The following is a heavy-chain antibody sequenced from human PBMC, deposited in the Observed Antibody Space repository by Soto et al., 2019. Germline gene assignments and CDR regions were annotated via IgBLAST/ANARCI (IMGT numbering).Heavy chain of an antibody. D-gene: IGHD5-12*01. V-gene: IGHV1-8*01. CDR2: MNPNSGNT. J-gene: IGHJ6*03. CDR1: GDTFTSYD. CDR3: ARGFPGYSGYDYGSYYYYMDV. Sequence: GASVKVSCKVSGDTFTSYDINWVRQATGQGLEWMGWMNPNSGNTGYAQMFQGRVTMTRNTSISTAYMELSSLRSEDTAVYYCARGFPGYSGYDYGSYYYYMDVWGKGTTVTVSS.